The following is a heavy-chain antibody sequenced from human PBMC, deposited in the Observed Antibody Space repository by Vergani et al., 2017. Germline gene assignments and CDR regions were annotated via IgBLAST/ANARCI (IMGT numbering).Heavy chain of an antibody. CDR1: GGPFSGYY. D-gene: IGHD6-13*01. V-gene: IGHV4-34*01. CDR3: ARARAAAGTFRARYFDY. CDR2: INHSGST. Sequence: QVQLQQCGAGLLKPTETLSLICAVYGGPFSGYYWSRIRTPPGKGVEWVGEINHSGSTNYNPSLKSRLTISVDTSKNQFSLKLSSVTAADTAVYYCARARAAAGTFRARYFDYWGQGTLVTVSS. J-gene: IGHJ4*02.